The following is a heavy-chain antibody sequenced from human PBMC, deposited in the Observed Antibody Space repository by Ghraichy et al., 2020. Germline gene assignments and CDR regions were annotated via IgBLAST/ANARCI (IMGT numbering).Heavy chain of an antibody. CDR3: AKYYCTSPNCYFDY. CDR1: GFTFSSYA. CDR2: ISGSGDTT. Sequence: GGSLRLSCAASGFTFSSYAMSWVRQAPGKGLEWVSSISGSGDTTYYAVSMKGRFTISRDNSKNTLYLQMNRLRAEDTAVYYCAKYYCTSPNCYFDYWGQGTLVTVSS. D-gene: IGHD2-2*01. V-gene: IGHV3-23*01. J-gene: IGHJ4*02.